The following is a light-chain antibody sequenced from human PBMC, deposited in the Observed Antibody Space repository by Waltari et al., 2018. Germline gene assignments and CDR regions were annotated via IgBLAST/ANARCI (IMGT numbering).Light chain of an antibody. V-gene: IGKV2-30*02. CDR1: QGPVQTDGSTY. J-gene: IGKJ1*01. CDR3: MQAKFWPWT. CDR2: QVS. Sequence: QGPVQTDGSTYVSWYQQRPGQSPRRLIYQVSKRDSGVPDRFRGSGSGTDFTLEISRVEADDVGFYYCMQAKFWPWTFGQGTEVEIK.